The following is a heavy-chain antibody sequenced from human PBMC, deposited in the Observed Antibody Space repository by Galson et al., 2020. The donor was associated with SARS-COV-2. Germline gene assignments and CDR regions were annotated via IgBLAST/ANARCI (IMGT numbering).Heavy chain of an antibody. Sequence: SETLSLTCAVSGTSISSGSYSWNWIRQPPGKGLEWIGYLSHSGGTYYNPSLKTRVTISGDRSNNQFSLRLSSVTAADTAVYYCARLHYGEYAPEAFDIWGPGTRVTVAS. D-gene: IGHD4-17*01. J-gene: IGHJ3*02. V-gene: IGHV4-30-2*01. CDR1: GTSISSGSYS. CDR2: LSHSGGT. CDR3: ARLHYGEYAPEAFDI.